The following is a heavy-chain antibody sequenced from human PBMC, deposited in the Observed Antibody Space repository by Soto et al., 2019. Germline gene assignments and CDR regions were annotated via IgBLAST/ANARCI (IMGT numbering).Heavy chain of an antibody. Sequence: QVQLQESGPGLVKPSGTLSLTCAVSGVSISSHDWWTCVRQHPGKGLEWIGESHQSGNTNYNSSLESRVTISLDKSKTQYSMNLSPVTVADTAVYYCATRDTSRFYWGQGTLVIVSS. CDR2: SHQSGNT. V-gene: IGHV4-4*02. CDR3: ATRDTSRFY. J-gene: IGHJ4*02. D-gene: IGHD6-13*01. CDR1: GVSISSHDW.